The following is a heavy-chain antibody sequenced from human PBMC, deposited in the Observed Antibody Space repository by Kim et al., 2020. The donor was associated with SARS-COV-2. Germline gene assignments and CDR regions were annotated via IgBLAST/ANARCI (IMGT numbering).Heavy chain of an antibody. V-gene: IGHV3-64D*06. CDR3: VKEGLYCSSTSCYRNWENWFDP. Sequence: GSLRLSCSASGFTFSSYAMHWVRQAPGKGLEYVSAISSNGGSTYYADSVKGRFTISRDNSKNTLYLQMSSLRAEDTAVYYCVKEGLYCSSTSCYRNWENWFDPWGQGTLVTVSS. CDR1: GFTFSSYA. CDR2: ISSNGGST. J-gene: IGHJ5*02. D-gene: IGHD2-2*02.